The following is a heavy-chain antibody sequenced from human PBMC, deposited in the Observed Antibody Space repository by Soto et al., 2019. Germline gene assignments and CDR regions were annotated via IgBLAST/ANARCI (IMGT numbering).Heavy chain of an antibody. CDR2: ISSNGGST. CDR1: GFTFSDYY. V-gene: IGHV3-64*01. J-gene: IGHJ3*02. CDR3: ARALGYAFDI. D-gene: IGHD7-27*01. Sequence: SGFTFSDYYMSWVRQAPGKGLEYVSAISSNGGSTYYANSVKGRFTISRDNSKNTLYLQMGSLRAEDMAVYYCARALGYAFDIWGQGTMVTVSS.